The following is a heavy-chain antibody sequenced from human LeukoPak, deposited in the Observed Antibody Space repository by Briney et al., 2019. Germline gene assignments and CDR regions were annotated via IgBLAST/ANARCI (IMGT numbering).Heavy chain of an antibody. Sequence: GGSLRLSCAASGFTFSSYAMNWVRQAPGKGLEWVSSISSSSSYIYYADSVRGRFTISRDNAKNSLYLQMNSLRAEDTAVYYCARDNRFGEFGLAYYYYGMDVWGQGTTVTVSS. J-gene: IGHJ6*02. CDR2: ISSSSSYI. CDR3: ARDNRFGEFGLAYYYYGMDV. D-gene: IGHD3-10*01. V-gene: IGHV3-21*01. CDR1: GFTFSSYA.